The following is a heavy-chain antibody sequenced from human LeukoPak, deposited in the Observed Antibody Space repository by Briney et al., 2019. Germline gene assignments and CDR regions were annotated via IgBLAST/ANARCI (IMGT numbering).Heavy chain of an antibody. J-gene: IGHJ5*02. CDR1: GDSVSSNSAA. Sequence: SQTLSLTCVISGDSVSSNSAAWNWIRQSPSRGLEWLGRTYYRSKWYNDYAVSVKSRITINPDTSKNQFSLQLNSVTPEDTAVYYCAKEGRLDYYDSSGYYSNWFDPWGQGTLVTVSS. CDR2: TYYRSKWYN. V-gene: IGHV6-1*01. CDR3: AKEGRLDYYDSSGYYSNWFDP. D-gene: IGHD3-22*01.